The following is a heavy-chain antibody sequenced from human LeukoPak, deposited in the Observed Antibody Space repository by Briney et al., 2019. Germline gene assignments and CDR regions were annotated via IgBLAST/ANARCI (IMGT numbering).Heavy chain of an antibody. CDR1: GFTFSSYA. CDR3: ANLPLIAAAAY. CDR2: ISGSGSST. D-gene: IGHD6-13*01. V-gene: IGHV3-23*01. J-gene: IGHJ4*02. Sequence: GGSLRLSCAASGFTFSSYAMSWVRQAPGKGLEWVSAISGSGSSTYYADSVRGRFTISRDNSKNTLYLQMNSLRAEDTAVYYCANLPLIAAAAYWGQGTLVTVSS.